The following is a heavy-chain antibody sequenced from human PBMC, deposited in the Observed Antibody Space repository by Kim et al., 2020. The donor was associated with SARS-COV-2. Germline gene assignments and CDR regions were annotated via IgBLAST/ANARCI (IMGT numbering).Heavy chain of an antibody. J-gene: IGHJ4*02. CDR3: ARVEAVAGGTLCDY. D-gene: IGHD6-19*01. Sequence: SPSLRSRGTISVDTSKNQCSLKLSSVTAAYTAVYYCARVEAVAGGTLCDYWGQGTLVTVSS. V-gene: IGHV4-34*01.